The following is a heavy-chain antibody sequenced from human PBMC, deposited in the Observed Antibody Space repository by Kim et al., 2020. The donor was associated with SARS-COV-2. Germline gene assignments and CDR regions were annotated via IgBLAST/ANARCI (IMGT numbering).Heavy chain of an antibody. CDR1: GFTFSSYS. Sequence: GGSLRLSCAASGFTFSSYSMNWVRQAPGKGLEWVSYISSSSSTIYYADSVKGRFTISRDNAKNSLYLQMNSLRDEDTAVYYCARDDSSGYYDYYYYGMDVWGQGTTVPSP. J-gene: IGHJ6*02. D-gene: IGHD3-22*01. CDR3: ARDDSSGYYDYYYYGMDV. CDR2: ISSSSSTI. V-gene: IGHV3-48*02.